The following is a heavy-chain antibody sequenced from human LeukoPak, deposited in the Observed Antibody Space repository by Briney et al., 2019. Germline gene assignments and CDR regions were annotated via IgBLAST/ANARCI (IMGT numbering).Heavy chain of an antibody. D-gene: IGHD3-10*01. V-gene: IGHV7-4-1*02. Sequence: ASVKVSCKASGYTFSRYAMNWVRQAPGQGLEWMGWINTNTGDPTYAQGFTGRFVFSLDTSVSTAYLQISSLKAEDTAVYYCARDSYYGSGNWFDPWGQGTLVTVSS. CDR2: INTNTGDP. CDR1: GYTFSRYA. J-gene: IGHJ5*02. CDR3: ARDSYYGSGNWFDP.